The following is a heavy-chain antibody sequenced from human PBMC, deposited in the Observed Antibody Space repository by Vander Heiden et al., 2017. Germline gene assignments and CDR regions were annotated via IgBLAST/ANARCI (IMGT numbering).Heavy chain of an antibody. CDR1: GFTFSSYW. D-gene: IGHD2-21*01. CDR3: ARDRLFVVGPAGDD. J-gene: IGHJ4*02. V-gene: IGHV3-7*01. Sequence: DVQLVESGGVLVQPGGSLRLSCAASGFTFSSYWMSWVRQAPGKGLEWVANINQDGSEKYYVDSGRGRFTTSRDNAKNSLYLQMNSLRAEDTAVYYCARDRLFVVGPAGDDWGQGTLVTVSS. CDR2: INQDGSEK.